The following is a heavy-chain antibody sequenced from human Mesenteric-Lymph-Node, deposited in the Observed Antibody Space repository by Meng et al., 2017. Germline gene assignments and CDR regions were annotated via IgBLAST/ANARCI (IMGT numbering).Heavy chain of an antibody. D-gene: IGHD5-12*01. V-gene: IGHV3-7*01. J-gene: IGHJ4*02. CDR1: GFTFSSYW. Sequence: EVQLVESGGGLVQPGGSLRLSCAASGFTFSSYWMSWVRQAPGKGLEWVANINQDGSERYSVEGRFTISRDNAKNSLFLQMNTLSAEDTAIYYCTKIGYRDYDRDYWGQGTLVTVSS. CDR2: INQDGSER. CDR3: TKIGYRDYDRDY.